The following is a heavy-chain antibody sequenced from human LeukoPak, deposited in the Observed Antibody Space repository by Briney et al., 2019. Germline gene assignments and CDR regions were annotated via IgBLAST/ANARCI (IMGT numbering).Heavy chain of an antibody. V-gene: IGHV3-30*18. D-gene: IGHD6-19*01. CDR3: AKEVAGEVDY. CDR1: GFTFSSYG. J-gene: IGHJ4*02. Sequence: GRSLRLSCAASGFTFSSYGMHWVRQAPGKGLEWVAVISYDGSNKYYADSVKGRFTISRDNSKNTLYLQMNSLRAEDTAVYYCAKEVAGEVDYWGQGTLVTVSS. CDR2: ISYDGSNK.